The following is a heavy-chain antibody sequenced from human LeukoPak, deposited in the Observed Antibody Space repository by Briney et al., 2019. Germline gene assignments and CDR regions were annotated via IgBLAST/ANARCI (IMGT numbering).Heavy chain of an antibody. CDR3: ARGDSSGWTPGYYGMDV. Sequence: GGSLRLSCAASGFTVSSNYMSWVRQAPGKGLEWVSAISASGGSTYYADSVKGRFTISRDNSKNTLYLQMNSLRAEDTAVYYCARGDSSGWTPGYYGMDVWGQGTTVTVSS. V-gene: IGHV3-23*01. D-gene: IGHD6-19*01. CDR2: ISASGGST. J-gene: IGHJ6*02. CDR1: GFTVSSNY.